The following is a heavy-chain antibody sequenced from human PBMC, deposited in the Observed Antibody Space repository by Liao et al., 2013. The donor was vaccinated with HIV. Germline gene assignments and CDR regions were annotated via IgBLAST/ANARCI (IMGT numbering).Heavy chain of an antibody. CDR1: GGSISSYY. CDR3: ARGPSYYGSSGYYNY. J-gene: IGHJ4*02. D-gene: IGHD3-22*01. V-gene: IGHV4-4*07. Sequence: QVQLQESGPGLVKPSETLSLTCTVSGGSISSYYWSWIRQPAGKGLEWIGRIYTSGNTNYNPSLKSRVTMSVDTSKNQFSLKLSSVTAADTAVYYCARGPSYYGSSGYYNYWGQGTLVTVSS. CDR2: IYTSGNT.